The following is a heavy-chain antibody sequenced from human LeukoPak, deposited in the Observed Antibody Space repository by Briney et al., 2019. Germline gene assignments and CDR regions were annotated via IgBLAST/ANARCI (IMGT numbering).Heavy chain of an antibody. CDR2: IIPILGIA. Sequence: SVKVSCKASGGAFSSYAISWVRQAPGQGLEWMGRIIPILGIANYAQKFQGRVTITADKSTSTAYMELSSLRSEDTAVYYCARDSGYSSGWYACWGQGTLATVSS. J-gene: IGHJ5*01. V-gene: IGHV1-69*04. CDR1: GGAFSSYA. CDR3: ARDSGYSSGWYAC. D-gene: IGHD6-25*01.